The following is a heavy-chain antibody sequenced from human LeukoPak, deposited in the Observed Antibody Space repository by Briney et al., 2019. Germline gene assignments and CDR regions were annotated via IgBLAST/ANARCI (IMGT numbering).Heavy chain of an antibody. CDR1: GFTFSSYG. CDR2: IWYDGTNK. V-gene: IGHV3-33*01. CDR3: ARGGSGSRHGMDV. D-gene: IGHD3-10*01. J-gene: IGHJ6*02. Sequence: GRSLRLSCAASGFTFSSYGMHWVRQAPGKGLEWVAVIWYDGTNKNYADSVKGRFTISRDNSKNTLYLQMNSLRAEDTAVYYCARGGSGSRHGMDVWGQGTTVTVSS.